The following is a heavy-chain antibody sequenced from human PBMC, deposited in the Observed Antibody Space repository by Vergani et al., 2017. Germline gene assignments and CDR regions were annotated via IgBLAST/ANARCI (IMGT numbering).Heavy chain of an antibody. V-gene: IGHV1-46*01. Sequence: QVQLVQSGAEVKKPGASVKVSCKASGYTFTSYYMHWVRQAPGQGLEWMGIINPSGGSTSYAQKFQGRVTMTRDTSTSTVYMELSSLRSEDTAVYYCAREWISQKYYYYGMDVWGQGTTVTVSS. CDR2: INPSGGST. CDR1: GYTFTSYY. CDR3: AREWISQKYYYYGMDV. D-gene: IGHD5-12*01. J-gene: IGHJ6*02.